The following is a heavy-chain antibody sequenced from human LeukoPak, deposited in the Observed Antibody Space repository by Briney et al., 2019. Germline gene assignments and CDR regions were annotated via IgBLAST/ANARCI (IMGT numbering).Heavy chain of an antibody. CDR2: IYHSGST. D-gene: IGHD6-19*01. CDR3: ARYSSGWRPVDC. Sequence: SETLSLTCTVSGYSISSGYYWGWIRQPPGKGLERIGSIYHSGSTYYNPSLKSRVTISVDTSKNQFSLKLSSVTAADTAVYYCARYSSGWRPVDCWGQGTLVTVSS. J-gene: IGHJ4*02. V-gene: IGHV4-38-2*02. CDR1: GYSISSGYY.